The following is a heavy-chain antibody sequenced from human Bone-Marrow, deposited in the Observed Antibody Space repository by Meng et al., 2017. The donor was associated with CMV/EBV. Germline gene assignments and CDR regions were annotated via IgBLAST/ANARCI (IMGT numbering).Heavy chain of an antibody. D-gene: IGHD5-24*01. CDR3: ASGMATKTPARYYYYGMDV. Sequence: ASVKVSCKTSGYTFTGYYLHCVRQAPGQGLEWMGWMNPNSGGTRYAQRFQGRVTMTRDTSISTAYMELRRLRSDDTAVYHCASGMATKTPARYYYYGMDVWGQGTTVTVSS. J-gene: IGHJ6*02. V-gene: IGHV1-2*02. CDR2: MNPNSGGT. CDR1: GYTFTGYY.